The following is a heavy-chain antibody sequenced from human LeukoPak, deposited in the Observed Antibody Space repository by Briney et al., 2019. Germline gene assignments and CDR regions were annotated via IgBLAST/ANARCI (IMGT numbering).Heavy chain of an antibody. CDR2: ISSSSSNI. CDR1: GFAFNTYS. V-gene: IGHV3-48*04. CDR3: ARVGRSGYSLDY. J-gene: IGHJ4*02. Sequence: GGSLRLSCAASGFAFNTYSIDWVRQAPGKGLEWFSYISSSSSNIYYADSAMGRFTISRDNANNLVFLQINSLRAEDTAVYYCARVGRSGYSLDYWGQGTLVTVSS. D-gene: IGHD3-3*01.